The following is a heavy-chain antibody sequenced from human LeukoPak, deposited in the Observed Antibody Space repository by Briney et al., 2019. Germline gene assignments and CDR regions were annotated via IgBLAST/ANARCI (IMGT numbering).Heavy chain of an antibody. Sequence: ETLSLTSPVSGGSMSSSSYYWGWIRPPPGKGLEWIGSIYSSGSTYYNPSLKSRVTISVDTSKNQFSLKLNSVTAADTAVYYCARHEAKGSGSYYSNFDYWGQGTLVTVSS. J-gene: IGHJ4*02. CDR2: IYSSGST. CDR1: GGSMSSSSYY. D-gene: IGHD3-10*01. V-gene: IGHV4-39*01. CDR3: ARHEAKGSGSYYSNFDY.